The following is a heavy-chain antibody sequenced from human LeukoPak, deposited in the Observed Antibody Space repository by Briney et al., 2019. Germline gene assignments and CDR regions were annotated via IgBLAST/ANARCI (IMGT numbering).Heavy chain of an antibody. V-gene: IGHV3-72*01. CDR1: GFTFSSYA. CDR3: TRANYGEPDH. D-gene: IGHD4-17*01. CDR2: SRYKGQSFST. Sequence: GGSLRLSCAASGFTFSSYAMSWVRQAPGKGLEWVGRSRYKGQSFSTDYAASVKGRFAISRDDSKNSLYLQMNSLKTEDTAVYYCTRANYGEPDHWGQGTLVTVSS. J-gene: IGHJ4*02.